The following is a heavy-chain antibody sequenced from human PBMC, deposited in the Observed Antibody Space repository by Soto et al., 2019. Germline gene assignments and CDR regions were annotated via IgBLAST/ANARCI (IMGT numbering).Heavy chain of an antibody. D-gene: IGHD6-13*01. J-gene: IGHJ5*02. CDR2: ISYDGSNK. Sequence: QVQLVESGGGVVQPGRSLRLSCAASGFTFSSYAMHWVRQAPGKGLEWVAVISYDGSNKYYADSAKGRFTISRDNSKNTLYLQMNSLRAEDTAVYYCARESVAAAGSWFDPWGQGTLVTVSS. CDR1: GFTFSSYA. V-gene: IGHV3-30-3*01. CDR3: ARESVAAAGSWFDP.